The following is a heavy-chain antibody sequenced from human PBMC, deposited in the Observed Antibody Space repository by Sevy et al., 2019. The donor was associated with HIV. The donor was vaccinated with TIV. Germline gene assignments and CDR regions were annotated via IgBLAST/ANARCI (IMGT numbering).Heavy chain of an antibody. CDR1: GFTFSSYS. J-gene: IGHJ6*02. V-gene: IGHV3-48*02. CDR3: ARDNYCSGGSCYPRYYYYGMDV. D-gene: IGHD2-15*01. CDR2: ISSSSSTI. Sequence: GGSLRLSCAASGFTFSSYSMNWVRQAPGKGLEWVSYISSSSSTIYYADSVKGRFTISRDNAKNSLYLQMNSLRDEDTAGYYCARDNYCSGGSCYPRYYYYGMDVWGQGTTVTVSS.